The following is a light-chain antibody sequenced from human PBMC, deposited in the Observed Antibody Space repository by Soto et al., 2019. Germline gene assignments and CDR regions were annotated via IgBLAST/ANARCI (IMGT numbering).Light chain of an antibody. J-gene: IGKJ1*01. CDR1: QSISYW. V-gene: IGKV1-5*03. Sequence: DIQMTQSPSTLSASVGDRVTITCRASQSISYWLAWYQQKPGKAPNLLIYKASSLESGVPSRFSGSGSGTEFTLTISSLQPDDFATYYCKQYNTYWTFGQGTKVEIK. CDR2: KAS. CDR3: KQYNTYWT.